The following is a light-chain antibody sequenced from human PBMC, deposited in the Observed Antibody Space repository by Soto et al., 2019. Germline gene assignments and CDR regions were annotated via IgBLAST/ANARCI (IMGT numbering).Light chain of an antibody. CDR3: QHYRTS. V-gene: IGKV3-20*01. J-gene: IGKJ4*01. Sequence: EIVLTQSPGTLSLSPGERATLSCSASQGVSSSYLAWDQQKPGQPPRLLIYGASSRATGIPDRFSGSGSGTDFTLTITRLEPEDFAVYYCQHYRTSFGGGTKVEI. CDR2: GAS. CDR1: QGVSSSY.